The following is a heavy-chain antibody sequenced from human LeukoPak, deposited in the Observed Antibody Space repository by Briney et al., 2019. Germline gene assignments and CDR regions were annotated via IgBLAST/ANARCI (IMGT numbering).Heavy chain of an antibody. CDR2: IDPSDSYT. CDR3: ASSGSGWYDY. J-gene: IGHJ4*02. D-gene: IGHD6-19*01. CDR1: GYSFTSYW. Sequence: GESLKISCKGSGYSFTSYWISWVRQMPGKGLEWIGRIDPSDSYTNYGPSFQGHVTISADKSISTAYLQWSSLKASDTAMYYCASSGSGWYDYWGQGTLVTVSS. V-gene: IGHV5-10-1*01.